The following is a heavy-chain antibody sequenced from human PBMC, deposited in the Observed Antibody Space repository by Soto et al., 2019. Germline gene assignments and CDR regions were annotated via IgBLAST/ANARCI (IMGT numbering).Heavy chain of an antibody. CDR2: ISGSGGST. D-gene: IGHD2-2*01. Sequence: PGGSLRLSCAASGFTFSSYAMSWVRQAPGKGLEWVSAISGSGGSTYYADSVKGRFTISRDNSKNTLYLQMNSLRAEDTAVYYCAKDDCSSTSCYGNNWFDPWGQGTLVTVSS. CDR1: GFTFSSYA. J-gene: IGHJ5*02. CDR3: AKDDCSSTSCYGNNWFDP. V-gene: IGHV3-23*01.